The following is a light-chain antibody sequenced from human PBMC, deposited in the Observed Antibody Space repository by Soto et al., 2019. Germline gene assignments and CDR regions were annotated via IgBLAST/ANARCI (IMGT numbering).Light chain of an antibody. CDR1: QSISSY. CDR3: QQSYSIPWT. J-gene: IGKJ1*01. CDR2: GAS. Sequence: DIQMTQSPSSLSASVGDRVTITCRASQSISSYLNWYQQKPGKAPKLLIYGASTLQSGVPSRFSGSGSGTDFTLTISSLQPEDFATYYCQQSYSIPWTFGQGTKAEIK. V-gene: IGKV1-39*01.